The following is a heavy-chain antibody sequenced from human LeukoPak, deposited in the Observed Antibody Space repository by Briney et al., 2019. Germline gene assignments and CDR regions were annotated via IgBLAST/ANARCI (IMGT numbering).Heavy chain of an antibody. CDR2: IYSGGST. CDR3: ARILWFGDLGFDY. Sequence: GGSLRLSCAASGFTVSSNYMSWVRQAPGKGLEWVSVIYSGGSTYYADSVKGRFTISRDNSKNTLYLQMNSLRAEDTAVYYCARILWFGDLGFDYWGQGTLVTVSS. CDR1: GFTVSSNY. V-gene: IGHV3-53*01. D-gene: IGHD3-10*01. J-gene: IGHJ4*02.